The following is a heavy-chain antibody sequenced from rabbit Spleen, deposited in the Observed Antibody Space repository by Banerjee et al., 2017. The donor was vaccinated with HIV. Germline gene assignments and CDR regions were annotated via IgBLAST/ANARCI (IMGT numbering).Heavy chain of an antibody. CDR2: MDTGTGNA. CDR3: ARVWAL. J-gene: IGHJ4*01. V-gene: IGHV1S45*01. CDR1: GFGFSSYQ. D-gene: IGHD5-1*01. Sequence: QEQLVESGGGLVQPEGSLTLTCTASGFGFSSYQMYWVRQAPGKGLEWIGTMDTGTGNAYYANWAKGRFTISKTSSTTVTLQMTSLTAADTATYFCARVWALWGPGTLVTVS.